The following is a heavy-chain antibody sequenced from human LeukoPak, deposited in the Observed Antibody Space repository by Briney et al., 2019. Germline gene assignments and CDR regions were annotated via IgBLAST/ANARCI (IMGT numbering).Heavy chain of an antibody. D-gene: IGHD6-13*01. V-gene: IGHV3-66*01. Sequence: GGSLRLSCAASGFTVSSNYMSWVRQAPGKGLEWVSVIYSGGSTYYADSVKGRLTISRDNSKNTLYLQMNSLRAEDTAVYYCASSSWPPGYCYYGMDVWGQGTTVTVSS. J-gene: IGHJ6*02. CDR1: GFTVSSNY. CDR2: IYSGGST. CDR3: ASSSWPPGYCYYGMDV.